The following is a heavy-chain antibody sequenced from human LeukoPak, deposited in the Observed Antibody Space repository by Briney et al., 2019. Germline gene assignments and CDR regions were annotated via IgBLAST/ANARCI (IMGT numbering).Heavy chain of an antibody. D-gene: IGHD5-18*01. CDR1: GGTFSSYA. Sequence: SVKVSCKASGGTFSSYAISWVRQAPGQGLEWMGGIIPIFGTANYAQKFQGRVTITTDESTSTAYIELSSLRSEDTAVYYCAREQYRRSAMVRYFDYWGQGTLVTVSS. V-gene: IGHV1-69*05. CDR3: AREQYRRSAMVRYFDY. J-gene: IGHJ4*02. CDR2: IIPIFGTA.